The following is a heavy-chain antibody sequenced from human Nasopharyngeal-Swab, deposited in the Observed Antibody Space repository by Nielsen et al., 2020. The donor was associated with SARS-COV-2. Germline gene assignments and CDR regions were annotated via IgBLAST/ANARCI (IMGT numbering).Heavy chain of an antibody. CDR3: ARGMVDVNMMLVVIGFSYWLDS. CDR2: INHRGTT. D-gene: IGHD3-22*01. J-gene: IGHJ5*01. Sequence: WILQPPGKGLQWIGEINHRGTTSYNPSLKSRVTISADTSKNQFSLNLSSVTAADTAVYYCARGMVDVNMMLVVIGFSYWLDSWGQGTLVTVSS. V-gene: IGHV4-34*01.